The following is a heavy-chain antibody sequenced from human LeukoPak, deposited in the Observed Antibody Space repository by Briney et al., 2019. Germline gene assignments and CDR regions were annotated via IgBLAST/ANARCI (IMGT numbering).Heavy chain of an antibody. J-gene: IGHJ5*02. CDR2: ISAYNGNT. CDR3: ARGKVYASGTYNLDP. D-gene: IGHD3-10*01. CDR1: GYTFTSYG. Sequence: ASVKVSCKASGYTFTSYGISWVRQAPGQGLEWMGWISAYNGNTNYAQKLQGRVTMTTDTSTSTAYMELRSLRSDDTAIYYCARGKVYASGTYNLDPWGQGTLVTVSS. V-gene: IGHV1-18*01.